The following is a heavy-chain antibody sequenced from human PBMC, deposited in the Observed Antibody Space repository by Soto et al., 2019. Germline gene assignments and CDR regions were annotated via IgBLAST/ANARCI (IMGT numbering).Heavy chain of an antibody. J-gene: IGHJ4*02. V-gene: IGHV4-39*01. CDR1: GGSINRSNYY. Sequence: QLQLQESGPGLVKPSETLSLSCSVYGGSINRSNYYWDWIRQPPGKGLEWIGTIYYNGNAYYNPSLKSRVTMSVDTSKNQFSLKLISVTAADTAVYYCARHFVAVVIKGWGYWGQGTLVTVSS. D-gene: IGHD3-22*01. CDR3: ARHFVAVVIKGWGY. CDR2: IYYNGNA.